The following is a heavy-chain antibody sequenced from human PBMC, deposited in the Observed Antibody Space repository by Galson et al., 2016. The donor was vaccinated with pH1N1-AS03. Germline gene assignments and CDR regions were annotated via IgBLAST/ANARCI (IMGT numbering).Heavy chain of an antibody. CDR2: TFYGGST. V-gene: IGHV4-59*01. J-gene: IGHJ6*02. Sequence: ETLSLTCSVSGDSLDTFSWTWLRQPPGKGLEWIGFTFYGGSTHYNPSLKSRITISVDTSKNLFSRQLKSVTAADTAVYYCASRSSVLYSYGSDVWGPGTTVIVSS. D-gene: IGHD3-10*01. CDR1: GDSLDTFS. CDR3: ASRSSVLYSYGSDV.